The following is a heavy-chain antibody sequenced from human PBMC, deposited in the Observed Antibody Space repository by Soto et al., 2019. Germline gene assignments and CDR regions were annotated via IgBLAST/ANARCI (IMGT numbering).Heavy chain of an antibody. V-gene: IGHV1-46*01. D-gene: IGHD1-26*01. J-gene: IGHJ4*02. CDR1: GHTFTGNY. CDR2: INPDGDVT. CDR3: ASKFSRGSFQDFDT. Sequence: QVELLQSGAEVRKPGASVKVSCKASGHTFTGNYMHWVRQAPGQGLEWMGIINPDGDVTTYAHKFRGSVTLTREMSTSTAYMELRSLTSEDTAVYYCASKFSRGSFQDFDTWGQGTLVTVSP.